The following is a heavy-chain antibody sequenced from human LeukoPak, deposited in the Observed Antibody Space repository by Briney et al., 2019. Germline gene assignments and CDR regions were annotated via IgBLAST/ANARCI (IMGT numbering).Heavy chain of an antibody. V-gene: IGHV3-23*01. CDR2: ISGSGGST. CDR1: GFTSSSYS. D-gene: IGHD2-15*01. CDR3: AKDSGRGGSNYYYYMDV. J-gene: IGHJ6*03. Sequence: GGSLRLSCAASGFTSSSYSMNWVRQAPGKGLEWVSAISGSGGSTYYADSVKGRFTISRDNSKNTLYLQMNSLRAEDTAVYYCAKDSGRGGSNYYYYMDVWGKGTTVTVSS.